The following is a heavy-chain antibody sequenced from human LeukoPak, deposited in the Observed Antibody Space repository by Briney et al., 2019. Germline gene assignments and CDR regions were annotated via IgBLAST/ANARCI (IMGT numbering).Heavy chain of an antibody. D-gene: IGHD5-18*01. CDR1: GGSFSGYY. CDR2: INHSGST. CDR3: ARGVIQLWSIWARFDY. Sequence: SETLSLTCAVYGGSFSGYYWSWIRQPPGKGLEWIGEINHSGSTNYNPSLKSRVTISVDTSKNQFSLKLSSVTAADTAVYYCARGVIQLWSIWARFDYWGQGTLVTVSS. V-gene: IGHV4-34*01. J-gene: IGHJ4*02.